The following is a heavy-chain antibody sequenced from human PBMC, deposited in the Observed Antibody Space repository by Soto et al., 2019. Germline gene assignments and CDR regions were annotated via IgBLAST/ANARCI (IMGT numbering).Heavy chain of an antibody. Sequence: SETLSLTCTVSGGSISSSSYYWGWIRQPPGKGLEWIGSIYYSGSTYYNPSLKSRVTISVDTSKNQFSLKLSSVTAADTAVYYCARQKYRFGELLYFDYWGQGTLVTVSS. D-gene: IGHD3-10*01. CDR2: IYYSGST. J-gene: IGHJ4*02. CDR1: GGSISSSSYY. CDR3: ARQKYRFGELLYFDY. V-gene: IGHV4-39*01.